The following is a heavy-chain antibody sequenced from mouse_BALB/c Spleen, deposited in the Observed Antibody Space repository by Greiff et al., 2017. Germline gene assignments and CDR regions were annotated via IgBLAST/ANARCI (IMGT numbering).Heavy chain of an antibody. Sequence: VQLKESGAELVKPGASVKLSCTASGFNIKDTYMHWVKQRPEQGLEWIGRIDPANGNTKYDPKFQGKATITADTSSNTAYLQLSSLTSEDTAVYYCALYGNYNWGQGTTLTVSS. J-gene: IGHJ2*01. V-gene: IGHV14-3*02. CDR2: IDPANGNT. CDR3: ALYGNYN. CDR1: GFNIKDTY. D-gene: IGHD2-1*01.